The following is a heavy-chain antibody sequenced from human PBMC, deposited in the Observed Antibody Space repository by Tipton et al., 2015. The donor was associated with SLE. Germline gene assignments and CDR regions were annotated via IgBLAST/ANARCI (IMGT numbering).Heavy chain of an antibody. CDR2: IWYDGGNK. CDR1: GFSFNVYS. CDR3: LRSPNYYYGMDA. V-gene: IGHV3-33*01. Sequence: SLRLSCAASGFSFNVYSMHWVRQAPGKGLEWVAVIWYDGGNKFYADSVKGRFAISRDNSKNTLYLQMNSLRAEDTAVYYCLRSPNYYYGMDAWGQGTTVTVSS. J-gene: IGHJ6*02.